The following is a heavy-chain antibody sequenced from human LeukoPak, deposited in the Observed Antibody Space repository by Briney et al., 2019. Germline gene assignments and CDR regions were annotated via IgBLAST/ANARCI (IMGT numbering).Heavy chain of an antibody. CDR2: ISGSGGST. CDR3: ARHHLYDSSGDGRYYFDY. D-gene: IGHD3-22*01. Sequence: GGSLRLSCAASGSTFTFYAMSWVRQAPGKGLEWVSVISGSGGSTYYADSVKGRFTISRDNSKNTLYLQMDSLRAEDTAVYYCARHHLYDSSGDGRYYFDYWGQGTLVTVSS. J-gene: IGHJ4*02. V-gene: IGHV3-23*01. CDR1: GSTFTFYA.